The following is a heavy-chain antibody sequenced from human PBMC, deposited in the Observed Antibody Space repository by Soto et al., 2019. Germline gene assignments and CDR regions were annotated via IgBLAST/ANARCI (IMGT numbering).Heavy chain of an antibody. Sequence: PSETLSLTCTVSGDSITSYYWTWIRQAAGKRLECIGRVFSSGTTNYNPSLKSRVTISVDTSKNQLSLKLTSVTAADTAVYYCARVGDSGYYWYFDYWGQGALVTVSS. J-gene: IGHJ4*02. V-gene: IGHV4-4*07. CDR1: GDSITSYY. CDR2: VFSSGTT. CDR3: ARVGDSGYYWYFDY. D-gene: IGHD3-22*01.